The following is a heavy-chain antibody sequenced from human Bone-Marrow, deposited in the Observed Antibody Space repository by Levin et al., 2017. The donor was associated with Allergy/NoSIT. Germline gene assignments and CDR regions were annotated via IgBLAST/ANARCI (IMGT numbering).Heavy chain of an antibody. CDR2: IYPGDSDT. D-gene: IGHD3-16*02. CDR1: GYSFTSYW. Sequence: HGESLKISCKGSGYSFTSYWIGWVRQMPGKGLEWMGIIYPGDSDTRYSPSFQGQVTISADKSISTAYLQWSSLKASDTAMYYCARLSYYRMITFGGVIVHYYYYGMDVWGQGTTVTVSS. CDR3: ARLSYYRMITFGGVIVHYYYYGMDV. V-gene: IGHV5-51*01. J-gene: IGHJ6*02.